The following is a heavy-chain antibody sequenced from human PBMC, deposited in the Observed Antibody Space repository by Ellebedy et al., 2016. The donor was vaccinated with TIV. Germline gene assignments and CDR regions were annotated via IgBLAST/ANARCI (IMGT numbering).Heavy chain of an antibody. CDR1: GFTFNSYA. V-gene: IGHV3-48*04. Sequence: PGGSLRLSCAASGFTFNSYAMSWVRQAPGKGLEWVSYISSSSSTIYYADSVKGRFTISRDNAKTSLYLQMNSLRAEDKAVYYCALVIRLCYWGQGTLVTVSS. CDR3: ALVIRLCY. CDR2: ISSSSSTI. J-gene: IGHJ4*02. D-gene: IGHD6-6*01.